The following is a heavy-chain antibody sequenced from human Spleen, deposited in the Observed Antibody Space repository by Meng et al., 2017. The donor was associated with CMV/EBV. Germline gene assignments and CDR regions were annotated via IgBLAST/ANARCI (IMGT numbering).Heavy chain of an antibody. CDR1: GFTFSSYG. J-gene: IGHJ1*01. CDR3: AKDQRIQLREYFQH. V-gene: IGHV3-30*02. CDR2: IRYDGSNK. Sequence: GESLKISCAASGFTFSSYGMHWVRQAPGKGLEWVAFIRYDGSNKYYADSVKGRFTISRDNSKNTLYLKMNSLRAEDTAVYYCAKDQRIQLREYFQHWGQGTMVTVSS. D-gene: IGHD5-18*01.